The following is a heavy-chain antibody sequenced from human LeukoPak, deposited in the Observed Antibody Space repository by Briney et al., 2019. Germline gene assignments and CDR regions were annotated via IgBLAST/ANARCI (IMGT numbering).Heavy chain of an antibody. V-gene: IGHV4-39*01. CDR2: IYYSGST. CDR3: ARQLGYCSSSSCYADKVDY. CDR1: GGSISSSSYY. J-gene: IGHJ4*02. D-gene: IGHD2-2*01. Sequence: SETLSLTCTVSGGSISSSSYYWGWIRQPPGKGLERIVRIYYSGSTYYNPSLKSRVTISVDTSKNQFSLKLSSVTAADTAVYYCARQLGYCSSSSCYADKVDYWGQRTLVTVSS.